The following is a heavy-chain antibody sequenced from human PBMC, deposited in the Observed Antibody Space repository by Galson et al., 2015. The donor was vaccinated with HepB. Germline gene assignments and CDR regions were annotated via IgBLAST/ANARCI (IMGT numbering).Heavy chain of an antibody. CDR1: GFTFSSYA. D-gene: IGHD3-22*01. V-gene: IGHV3-30-3*01. Sequence: SLRLSCAASGFTFSSYAMHWVRQAPGKGLEWVAVISYDGSNKYYADSVKGRFTISRDNSKNTLYLQMNSLRAEDTAVYYCARDDSSGYYRWSSQSYYYYGMDVWGQGTTVTVSS. CDR3: ARDDSSGYYRWSSQSYYYYGMDV. CDR2: ISYDGSNK. J-gene: IGHJ6*02.